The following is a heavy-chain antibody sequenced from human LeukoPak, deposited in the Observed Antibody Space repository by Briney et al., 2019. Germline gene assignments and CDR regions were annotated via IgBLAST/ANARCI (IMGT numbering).Heavy chain of an antibody. CDR2: MSGSGGST. CDR1: RFTFSNAW. J-gene: IGHJ4*02. V-gene: IGHV3-23*01. D-gene: IGHD6-19*01. CDR3: AKDLFGGWYNHPVDY. Sequence: GGSLRLSCEVSRFTFSNAWMSWVRQAPGKGLEWVSAMSGSGGSTYYADSVKGRFTISRDNSKNTLYLQMNSLRAEDTAVYYCAKDLFGGWYNHPVDYWGQGTLVTVSS.